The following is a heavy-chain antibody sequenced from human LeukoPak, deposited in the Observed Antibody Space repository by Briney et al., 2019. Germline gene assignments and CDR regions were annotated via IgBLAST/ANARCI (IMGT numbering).Heavy chain of an antibody. J-gene: IGHJ6*04. V-gene: IGHV3-48*03. CDR3: AELGITMIGGV. Sequence: GGSLRLSCAASGFTFNTYTMYWVRQAPGKGLEWVSGSNSGGSTYYADSVKGRFTISRDNAKNSLYLQMNSLRAEDTAVYYCAELGITMIGGVWGKGTTVTISS. CDR1: GFTFNTYT. D-gene: IGHD3-10*02. CDR2: SNSGGST.